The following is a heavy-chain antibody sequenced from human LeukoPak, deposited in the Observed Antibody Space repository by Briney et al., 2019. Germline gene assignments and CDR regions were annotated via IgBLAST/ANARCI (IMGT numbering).Heavy chain of an antibody. J-gene: IGHJ5*02. CDR2: IYASGTT. D-gene: IGHD3-10*01. Sequence: SETLSLTCTDLRGSLCSSYRSWIRAPLGKGLWRIGRIYASGTTTYNPSLKSRITMSVDTSKNQFSLRLSSVTAADTAVYYCTRDSGTTGEVKFDPWGQGSLVTVSS. V-gene: IGHV4-4*07. CDR3: TRDSGTTGEVKFDP. CDR1: RGSLCSSY.